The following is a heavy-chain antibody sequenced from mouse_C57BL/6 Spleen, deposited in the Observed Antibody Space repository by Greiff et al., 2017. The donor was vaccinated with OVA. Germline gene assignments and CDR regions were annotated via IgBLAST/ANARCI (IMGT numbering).Heavy chain of an antibody. D-gene: IGHD1-1*01. J-gene: IGHJ3*01. CDR1: GYTFTSYW. CDR3: ARSIPYYWTTPWFAY. V-gene: IGHV1-50*01. CDR2: IDPSDSYT. Sequence: QVQLQQPGAELVKPGASVKLSCKASGYTFTSYWMQWVKQRPGQGLEWIGEIDPSDSYTNYNQKFKGKATLTVDTSSSTAYMQLSSLTSEDSAVDYCARSIPYYWTTPWFAYWGQGTLVTVSA.